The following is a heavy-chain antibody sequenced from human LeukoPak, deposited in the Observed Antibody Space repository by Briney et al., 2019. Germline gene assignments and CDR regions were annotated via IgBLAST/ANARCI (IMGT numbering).Heavy chain of an antibody. CDR1: GFRFDDYS. Sequence: GGSLRLSCAASGFRFDDYSMHWVRQAPGKGLEWVSLISWDGSTTHYSASVRGRFTVSRDNSKNSLYLQMKSLKTEDTAVYYCAKDMGSRGPIDASDMWGPGTMVTVSS. J-gene: IGHJ3*02. CDR2: ISWDGSTT. V-gene: IGHV3-43*01. D-gene: IGHD6-19*01. CDR3: AKDMGSRGPIDASDM.